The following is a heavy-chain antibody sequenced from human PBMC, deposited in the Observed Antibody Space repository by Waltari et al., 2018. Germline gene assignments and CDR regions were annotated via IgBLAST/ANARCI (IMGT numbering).Heavy chain of an antibody. CDR2: INTNTGNP. Sequence: QVQLVQSGAEVKKPGSSVKVSCKASGGTFSSYAISWVRQAPGQGLEWMGWINTNTGNPTYAQGFTGRFVFSLDTSVSTAYLQISSLKAEDTAVYYCAREVAVAGTGYYFDYWGQGTLVTVSS. CDR1: GGTFSSYA. CDR3: AREVAVAGTGYYFDY. V-gene: IGHV7-4-1*02. D-gene: IGHD6-19*01. J-gene: IGHJ4*02.